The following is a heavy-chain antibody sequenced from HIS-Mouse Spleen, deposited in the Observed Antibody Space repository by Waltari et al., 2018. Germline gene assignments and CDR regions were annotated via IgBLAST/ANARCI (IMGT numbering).Heavy chain of an antibody. CDR3: ARDHSGWYFDY. V-gene: IGHV3-30-3*01. J-gene: IGHJ4*02. CDR1: GFTFGSYA. D-gene: IGHD6-19*01. Sequence: QVQLVESGGGVVQPGRSLRLSCAASGFTFGSYAMHWVRQAPGKGLEWVAVISYDGSNKYYADSVKGRFTISRDNSKNTLYLQMNSLRAEDTAVYYCARDHSGWYFDYWGQGTLVTVSS. CDR2: ISYDGSNK.